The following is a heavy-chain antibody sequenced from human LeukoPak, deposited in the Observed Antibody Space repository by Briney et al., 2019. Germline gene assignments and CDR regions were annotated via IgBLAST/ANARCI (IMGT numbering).Heavy chain of an antibody. D-gene: IGHD6-19*01. Sequence: GGSLRLSCAASGFTFDDYTMHWDRQAPGKSLEWVSLITWDSGTTYYKDSVKGRFTISRDNSKNSLYLQMNSLRTEDTALYYCAKGYSSGWYPFDYWGQGTLVTVSS. CDR3: AKGYSSGWYPFDY. CDR1: GFTFDDYT. V-gene: IGHV3-43*01. J-gene: IGHJ4*02. CDR2: ITWDSGTT.